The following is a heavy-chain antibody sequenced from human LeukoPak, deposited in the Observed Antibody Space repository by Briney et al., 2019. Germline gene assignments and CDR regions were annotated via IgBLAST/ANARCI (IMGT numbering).Heavy chain of an antibody. D-gene: IGHD2-15*01. Sequence: GESLKISCKGSGYSFTSYWIGWVRQMPGKGLEWMGIIYPGDSDTRYSPSFQGQVTISADKSISTAYLQWSSLKASDTAVYYCARSIGYCSGGSCYGYYYGMDVWGQGTTVTVSS. CDR3: ARSIGYCSGGSCYGYYYGMDV. CDR1: GYSFTSYW. V-gene: IGHV5-51*01. CDR2: IYPGDSDT. J-gene: IGHJ6*02.